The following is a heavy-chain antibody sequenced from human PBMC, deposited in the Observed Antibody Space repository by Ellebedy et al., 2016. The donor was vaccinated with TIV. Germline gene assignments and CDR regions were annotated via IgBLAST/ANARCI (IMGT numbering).Heavy chain of an antibody. CDR2: IYYSGST. Sequence: SETLSLTXTVSGGSISSGGSYWSWIRQHPGKGLEWIGYIYYSGSTYYNPSLKSRVTISVDTSKNQFSLKLSSVTAADTAVYYCASHRVGDGFLGYWGQGTLVTVSS. V-gene: IGHV4-31*03. CDR3: ASHRVGDGFLGY. J-gene: IGHJ4*02. D-gene: IGHD2-15*01. CDR1: GGSISSGGSY.